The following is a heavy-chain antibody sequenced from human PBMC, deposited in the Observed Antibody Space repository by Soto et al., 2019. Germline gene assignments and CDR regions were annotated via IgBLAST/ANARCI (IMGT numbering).Heavy chain of an antibody. D-gene: IGHD1-26*01. Sequence: SETLSLTCRVSGGSISSYYWTWIRQTPGKGLEWIGHIYYSGSTSYNPSLKSRVTLSVDKSKNQFSLKLTSVTAADTAVYYCATVGATRGVLYFDYRGQGTLVTVSS. CDR3: ATVGATRGVLYFDY. CDR1: GGSISSYY. J-gene: IGHJ4*02. CDR2: IYYSGST. V-gene: IGHV4-59*08.